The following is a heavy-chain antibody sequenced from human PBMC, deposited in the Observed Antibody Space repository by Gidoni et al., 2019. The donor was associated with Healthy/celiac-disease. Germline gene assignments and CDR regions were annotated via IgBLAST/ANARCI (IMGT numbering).Heavy chain of an antibody. CDR1: GFTVSSNY. J-gene: IGHJ4*02. CDR2: SYSGGST. V-gene: IGHV3-53*02. CDR3: ARASSGYPTFDY. Sequence: EVQLVETGGGLIQPGGSLRLSCAASGFTVSSNYMSWVRQAPGKGLEWVSVSYSGGSTYYADSVKGRFTISRDNSKNTLYLQMNSLRAEDTAVYYCARASSGYPTFDYWGQGTLVTVSS. D-gene: IGHD3-22*01.